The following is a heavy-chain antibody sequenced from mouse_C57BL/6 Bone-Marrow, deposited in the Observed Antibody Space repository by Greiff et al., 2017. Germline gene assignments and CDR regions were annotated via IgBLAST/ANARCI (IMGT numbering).Heavy chain of an antibody. CDR2: IDPETGGT. V-gene: IGHV1-15*01. CDR3: TRRFLTTVVAPGFAY. Sequence: QVQLQQSGAELVRPGASVTLSCKASGYTFTDYEMHWVKQTPVHGLEWIGAIDPETGGTASNQKFKGKAILTADKSSSTAYMELRSLTSEDSAVYYCTRRFLTTVVAPGFAYWGQGTLVTVSA. J-gene: IGHJ3*01. CDR1: GYTFTDYE. D-gene: IGHD1-1*01.